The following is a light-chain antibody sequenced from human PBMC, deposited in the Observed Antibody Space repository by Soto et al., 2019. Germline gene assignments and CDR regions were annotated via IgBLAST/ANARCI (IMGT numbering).Light chain of an antibody. V-gene: IGLV2-14*01. CDR1: RRDIGDSNF. J-gene: IGLJ1*01. CDR3: ASFRSGTILV. CDR2: EVN. Sequence: QSVLTQPASVSGSPGQSVTISCTGPRRDIGDSNFISWYQHSPGKAPRLLIYEVNNRPSGVSKRFSGSKAGNTASLTISGLLDEDEADYFCASFRSGTILVFGSGTKVTVL.